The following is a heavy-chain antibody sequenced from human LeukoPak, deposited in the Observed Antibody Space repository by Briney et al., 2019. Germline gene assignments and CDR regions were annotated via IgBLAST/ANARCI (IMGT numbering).Heavy chain of an antibody. CDR2: INHSGST. J-gene: IGHJ4*02. V-gene: IGHV4-34*01. CDR1: GGSFSGYY. Sequence: SETLSLTCAVYGGSFSGYYWSWIRQPPGKGLEWIGEINHSGSTNYNPSLKSRVTISVDTSKNQFSLKLSSVTAEDTAVYYCARAPRRPAPFDYWGQGTLVTVSS. CDR3: ARAPRRPAPFDY.